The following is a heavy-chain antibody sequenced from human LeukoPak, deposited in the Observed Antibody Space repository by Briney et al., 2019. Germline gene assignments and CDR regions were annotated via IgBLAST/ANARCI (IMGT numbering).Heavy chain of an antibody. Sequence: ASVKVSCKASGYTFTDYYIHWVRQAPGEGLEWTGWINPYNGATNYAQKFQGRVTMTRDTSTTTVYMELTSLTSEDTAVYYCAREPARTSSFDYWGQGTLVIVSS. D-gene: IGHD1-1*01. CDR2: INPYNGAT. J-gene: IGHJ4*02. V-gene: IGHV1-2*02. CDR1: GYTFTDYY. CDR3: AREPARTSSFDY.